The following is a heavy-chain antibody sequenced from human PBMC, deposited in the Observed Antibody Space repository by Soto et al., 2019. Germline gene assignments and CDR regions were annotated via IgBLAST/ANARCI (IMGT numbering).Heavy chain of an antibody. D-gene: IGHD5-18*01. CDR1: GFALSSCW. CDR2: INFDASIT. V-gene: IGHV3-74*01. CDR3: VRDRVGYSYDFDY. J-gene: IGHJ4*02. Sequence: EVQLVESGGGLVRPGGSLTLSCAASGFALSSCWMHWVRQAPGKGPEWVSRINFDASITTYADSVKGRFTISRDNAKNTLNLQMNSLRAEDTAVYYCVRDRVGYSYDFDYWGQGAQVTVSS.